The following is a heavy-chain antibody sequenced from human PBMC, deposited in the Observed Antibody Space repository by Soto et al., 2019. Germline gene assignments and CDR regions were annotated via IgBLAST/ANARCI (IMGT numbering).Heavy chain of an antibody. CDR1: GGSFSGYY. Sequence: SETLSLTCAVYGGSFSGYYWSWIRQPPGKGLEWIGEINYSGSTYYNPSLKSRVTISVDTSKNQFSLKLNSVTAADTAVYYCARHTLSNILYYYYGMDVWGQGTTVTVS. D-gene: IGHD2-2*02. J-gene: IGHJ6*02. CDR3: ARHTLSNILYYYYGMDV. V-gene: IGHV4-34*01. CDR2: INYSGST.